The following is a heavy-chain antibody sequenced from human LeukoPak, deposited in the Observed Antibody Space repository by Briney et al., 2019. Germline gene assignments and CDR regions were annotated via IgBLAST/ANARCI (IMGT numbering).Heavy chain of an antibody. Sequence: PGRSLRLSCAASGFIFNTFAMHWVRQAPGKGLEWVALISYDGNFRNYAESVKGRFTISRDNSKNTVHLQMSSLGAEDTAVYYRARPSPPGGIVYGFHIWGQGTMVTVSS. D-gene: IGHD3-16*02. CDR1: GFIFNTFA. CDR3: ARPSPPGGIVYGFHI. J-gene: IGHJ3*02. V-gene: IGHV3-30*04. CDR2: ISYDGNFR.